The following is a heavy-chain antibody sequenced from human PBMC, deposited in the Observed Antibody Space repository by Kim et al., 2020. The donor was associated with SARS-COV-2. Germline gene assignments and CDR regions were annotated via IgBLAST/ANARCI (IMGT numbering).Heavy chain of an antibody. CDR1: GFTFNRCG. V-gene: IGHV3-23*01. D-gene: IGHD1-26*01. CDR3: ANWDSPRDY. Sequence: GGSLRLSCSASGFTFNRCGMSWVRQAPGKGLEWVSGIRGSGDITYYADSVKGRFTISRDNFKNTLYLQMDSLRAEDTAVYYCANWDSPRDYWGQGTLVTVSS. CDR2: IRGSGDIT. J-gene: IGHJ4*02.